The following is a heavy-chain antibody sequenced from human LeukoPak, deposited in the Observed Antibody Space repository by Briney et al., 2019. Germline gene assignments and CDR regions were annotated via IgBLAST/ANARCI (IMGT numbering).Heavy chain of an antibody. V-gene: IGHV1-18*04. CDR3: ARVLCTNATCPLFDY. Sequence: GASVKVSCKASGYTFTSYGISWLRQAPGQGLEWGGWISAYDSNTDYAQKFQGRVSMTTDTSTSTAYMELRSLRSDDTAVYYCARVLCTNATCPLFDYWGQGTLVTVSS. D-gene: IGHD2-8*01. CDR1: GYTFTSYG. J-gene: IGHJ4*02. CDR2: ISAYDSNT.